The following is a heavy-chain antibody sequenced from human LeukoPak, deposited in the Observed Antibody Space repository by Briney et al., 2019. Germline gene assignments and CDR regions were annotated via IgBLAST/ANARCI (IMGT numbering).Heavy chain of an antibody. J-gene: IGHJ4*02. CDR3: AKGAAAGIGVDY. D-gene: IGHD6-13*01. CDR1: GFTFDDYT. V-gene: IGHV3-43*01. Sequence: GGSLRLSCAASGFTFDDYTMHWVRQAPGKGLEWVCLISWDGGSTYYADSVKGRFTISRDNSKNSLYLQMNSLRTEDTALYYCAKGAAAGIGVDYWGQGTLVTVSS. CDR2: ISWDGGST.